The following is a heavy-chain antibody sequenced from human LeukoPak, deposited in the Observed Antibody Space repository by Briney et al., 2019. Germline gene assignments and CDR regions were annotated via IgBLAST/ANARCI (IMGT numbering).Heavy chain of an antibody. Sequence: SETPSLTCTVSGGSISSYYWSWIREPPGKGLEWIGYIYTSGSTKYNPSLKSRVTISVDTSKNQFSLRLSSVTAADTAVYYCARHVFGGDDAFDIWGQGTRVSVSS. CDR2: IYTSGST. D-gene: IGHD3-10*01. J-gene: IGHJ3*02. CDR1: GGSISSYY. V-gene: IGHV4-4*09. CDR3: ARHVFGGDDAFDI.